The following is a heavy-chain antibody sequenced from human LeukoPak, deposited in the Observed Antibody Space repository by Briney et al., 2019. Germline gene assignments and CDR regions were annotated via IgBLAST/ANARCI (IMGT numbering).Heavy chain of an antibody. Sequence: ASVKVSCKASGYTFTGDYMHWVRQAPGQGLEWMGWMNPNSGGTNYAQKFQGRVTMTRDTSISTAYMALSRLRSDDTAVYYCARVTGYDILTGYQRGDAFDIWGQGTMVTVSS. J-gene: IGHJ3*02. D-gene: IGHD3-9*01. V-gene: IGHV1-2*02. CDR1: GYTFTGDY. CDR3: ARVTGYDILTGYQRGDAFDI. CDR2: MNPNSGGT.